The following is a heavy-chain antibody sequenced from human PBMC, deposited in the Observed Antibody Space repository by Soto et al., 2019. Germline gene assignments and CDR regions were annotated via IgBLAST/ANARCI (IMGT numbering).Heavy chain of an antibody. J-gene: IGHJ6*02. Sequence: GPALQSSGTGYVYGVTRYWMGCVRPEPRKGVEWQGIIYPGDSDTRYSPSFQGQVTISADKSISTAYLQWSSLKASDTAMYYCARHGYSLGYSYVYYYYSGMDVRGHRTKVTV. CDR2: IYPGDSDT. D-gene: IGHD5-18*01. CDR1: VYGVTRYW. CDR3: ARHGYSLGYSYVYYYYSGMDV. V-gene: IGHV5-51*01.